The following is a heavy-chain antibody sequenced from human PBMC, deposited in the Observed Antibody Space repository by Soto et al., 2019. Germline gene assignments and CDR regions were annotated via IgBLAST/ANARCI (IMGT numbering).Heavy chain of an antibody. CDR1: GGSISSYY. CDR3: ARVHLRTIFGVVRHYYMDV. D-gene: IGHD3-3*01. J-gene: IGHJ6*03. V-gene: IGHV4-59*01. Sequence: SETLSLTCTVSGGSISSYYWSWIRQPPGKGLEWIGYIYYSGSTNYNPSLKSRVTISVDTSKNQFSLKLSSVTAADTAVYYCARVHLRTIFGVVRHYYMDVWGKGTTVTVSS. CDR2: IYYSGST.